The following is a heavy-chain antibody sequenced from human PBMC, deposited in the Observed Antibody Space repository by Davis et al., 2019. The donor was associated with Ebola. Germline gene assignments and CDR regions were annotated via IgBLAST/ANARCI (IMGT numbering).Heavy chain of an antibody. CDR1: GYTFTSYV. V-gene: IGHV1-18*01. CDR3: ARDKTTTPGIAVAGYGMDV. CDR2: ISAYNGNT. D-gene: IGHD6-19*01. J-gene: IGHJ6*02. Sequence: ASVKVSCKASGYTFTSYVIHWVRQAPGQRLEWMGWISAYNGNTNYAQKLQGRVTMTTDTSTSTAYMELRSLRSDDTAVYYCARDKTTTPGIAVAGYGMDVWGQGTTVTVSS.